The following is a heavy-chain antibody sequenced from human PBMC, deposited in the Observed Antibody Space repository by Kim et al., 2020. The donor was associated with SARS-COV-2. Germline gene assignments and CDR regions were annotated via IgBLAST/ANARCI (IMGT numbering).Heavy chain of an antibody. CDR2: IIPIFGTA. D-gene: IGHD3-22*01. V-gene: IGHV1-69*13. CDR3: ARGEEYYYDSSGRRIMGAFDI. J-gene: IGHJ3*02. CDR1: GGTFSSYA. Sequence: SVKVSCKASGGTFSSYAISWVRQAPGQGLEWMGGIIPIFGTANYAQKFQGRVTITADESTSTAYMELSSLRSEDTAVYYCARGEEYYYDSSGRRIMGAFDIWGQGTMVTVSS.